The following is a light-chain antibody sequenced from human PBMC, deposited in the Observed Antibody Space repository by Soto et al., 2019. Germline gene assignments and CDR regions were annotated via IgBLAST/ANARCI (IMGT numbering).Light chain of an antibody. Sequence: SYELTQPPSVSVSPGQTASISCSGGELGKKYASWYQRKPGQSPILVIYQDFKRPSGIPERFSGSNSENTATLTISGTQTLDEADYYCQTWVASTAVFGGGTKLTVL. CDR2: QDF. CDR1: ELGKKY. V-gene: IGLV3-1*01. CDR3: QTWVASTAV. J-gene: IGLJ2*01.